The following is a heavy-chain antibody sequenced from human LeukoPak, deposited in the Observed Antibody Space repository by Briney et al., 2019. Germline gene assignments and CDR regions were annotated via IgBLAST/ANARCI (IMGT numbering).Heavy chain of an antibody. CDR3: ARDPVEGGLDF. CDR2: IGSGGTA. J-gene: IGHJ4*02. V-gene: IGHV3-69-1*01. Sequence: SGGSLRLSCSVSGFSLSIYSMDWVRQAPGQGLGWISYIGSGGTAYYADSVLGRFTVSRDNAKNSVYLQMNSLTVDDTAVYYCARDPVEGGLDFWGQGVLVTVSS. CDR1: GFSLSIYS. D-gene: IGHD3-3*01.